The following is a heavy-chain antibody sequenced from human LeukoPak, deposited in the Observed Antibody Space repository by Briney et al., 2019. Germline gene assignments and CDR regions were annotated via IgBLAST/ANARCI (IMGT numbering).Heavy chain of an antibody. CDR2: IWYDGGNK. Sequence: GGSLRLSCAASGFTFSSYGMHWVRQAPGKGLEWVAVIWYDGGNKYYADSVKGRFTISRDNSKNTLYLQMNSLRAEDTAVYYCARDPEVRGVINYFDYWGQGTLVTVSS. J-gene: IGHJ4*02. CDR3: ARDPEVRGVINYFDY. D-gene: IGHD3-10*01. CDR1: GFTFSSYG. V-gene: IGHV3-33*01.